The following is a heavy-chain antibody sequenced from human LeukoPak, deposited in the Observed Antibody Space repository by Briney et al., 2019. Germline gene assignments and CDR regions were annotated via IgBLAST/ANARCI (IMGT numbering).Heavy chain of an antibody. Sequence: PSETLSLTCNVSGDSIRSDYWTWIRQSPGRRLEWIGNIYYNGNTNYHPSLKSRISIIIETSKNQFSLKMYSVTAADTAVYYCARDGRGGYVEYWGQGILVVVSS. V-gene: IGHV4-59*01. CDR1: GDSIRSDY. J-gene: IGHJ4*02. D-gene: IGHD3-16*01. CDR2: IYYNGNT. CDR3: ARDGRGGYVEY.